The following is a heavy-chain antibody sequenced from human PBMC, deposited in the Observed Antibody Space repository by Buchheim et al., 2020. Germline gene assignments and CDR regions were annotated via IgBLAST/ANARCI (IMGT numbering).Heavy chain of an antibody. CDR1: GFTFSSYA. J-gene: IGHJ6*02. D-gene: IGHD6-19*01. CDR3: AREGSSGWYYYYGMDV. V-gene: IGHV3-30*04. Sequence: QVQLVESGGGVVQPGRSLRLSCAASGFTFSSYAMHWVRQAPGKGLEGVAVISYDGSNKYYADSVKGRFTISRDNYKTTLYLQMNSLRAEDTAVYYCAREGSSGWYYYYGMDVWGQGTT. CDR2: ISYDGSNK.